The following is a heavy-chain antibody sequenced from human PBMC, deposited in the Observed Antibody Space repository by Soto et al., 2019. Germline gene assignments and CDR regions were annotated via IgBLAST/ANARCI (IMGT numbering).Heavy chain of an antibody. J-gene: IGHJ3*01. CDR1: AGSIGRNY. Sequence: PSETLSLTCTVSAGSIGRNYWSWIRQSPGKGLQWIGYIYYSGTTDYNPSLKSRVTMSVDTSKMQFSLRLTSVTAGDTAVYYCARGPYDGFDVWGQGTMVTVSS. CDR3: ARGPYDGFDV. V-gene: IGHV4-59*01. CDR2: IYYSGTT.